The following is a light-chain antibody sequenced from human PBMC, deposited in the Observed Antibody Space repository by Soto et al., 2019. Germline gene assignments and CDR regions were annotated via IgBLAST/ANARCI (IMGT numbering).Light chain of an antibody. Sequence: DIPMTQSPSSLSASVGDTVTITCRASHTFSSFLNWYQQRPGKAPKLLISGASTLRSGVPSRFSGSGSGTKFTVTINGLQPEDFATYYWLQSYSSPFTFGQRAKLEVK. V-gene: IGKV1-39*01. CDR1: HTFSSF. J-gene: IGKJ2*01. CDR3: LQSYSSPFT. CDR2: GAS.